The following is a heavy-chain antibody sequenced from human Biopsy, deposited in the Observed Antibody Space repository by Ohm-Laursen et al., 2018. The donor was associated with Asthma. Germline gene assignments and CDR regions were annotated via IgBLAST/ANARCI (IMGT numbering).Heavy chain of an antibody. CDR2: INGDGSQK. J-gene: IGHJ4*02. Sequence: SLRLSCSASGFTFGNFWMSWGRQTPGKGLEWVATINGDGSQKSYVDSVTGRFTISRDNSKNSLHLEMNSLRAEDTAVYYCAKGYYYDSSGFDYWGQGTLVTVSS. D-gene: IGHD3-22*01. CDR3: AKGYYYDSSGFDY. V-gene: IGHV3-7*03. CDR1: GFTFGNFW.